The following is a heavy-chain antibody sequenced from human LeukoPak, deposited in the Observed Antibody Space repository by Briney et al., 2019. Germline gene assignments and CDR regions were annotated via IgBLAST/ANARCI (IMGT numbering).Heavy chain of an antibody. D-gene: IGHD6-13*01. CDR3: AREHISAAGPAFDF. CDR1: GFTFSTYS. Sequence: PGGSLRLSCAASGFTFSTYSMIWVRQAPGKGLEWVSSIDSSGDYIYYADSVKGRFTISRDNAQNSLYLQMNSLRDEETALYYCAREHISAAGPAFDFWGQGTLVTVSS. V-gene: IGHV3-21*01. J-gene: IGHJ4*02. CDR2: IDSSGDYI.